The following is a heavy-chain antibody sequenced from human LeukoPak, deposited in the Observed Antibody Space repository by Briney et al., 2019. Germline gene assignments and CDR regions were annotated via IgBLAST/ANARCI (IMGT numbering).Heavy chain of an antibody. CDR1: GGSISSYY. J-gene: IGHJ6*02. V-gene: IGHV4-59*01. D-gene: IGHD2-15*01. Sequence: SETLSLTCTVSGGSISSYYWSWIRQPPGKGLEWIGYIFYTGSTNYNPSLKGRVTISVDTSKNQFSLKLSSVTAADTAVYYCARDHPGWWVWGQGTTVTVSS. CDR2: IFYTGST. CDR3: ARDHPGWWV.